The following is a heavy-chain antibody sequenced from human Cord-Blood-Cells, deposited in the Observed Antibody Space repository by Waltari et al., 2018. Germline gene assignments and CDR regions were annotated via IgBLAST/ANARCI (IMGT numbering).Heavy chain of an antibody. CDR3: ARHGPTRPASWGDY. CDR2: IYYSGST. CDR1: GGSISSSSYY. J-gene: IGHJ4*02. V-gene: IGHV4-39*01. Sequence: QLQLQESGPGLVKPSDTLSLTCTVSGGSISSSSYYWGWIRQPPAKGLEWIGSIYYSGSTYYNPSLKSRVTISVDTSKNQFSLKLSSVTAADTAVYYCARHGPTRPASWGDYWGQGTLVTVSS. D-gene: IGHD3-16*01.